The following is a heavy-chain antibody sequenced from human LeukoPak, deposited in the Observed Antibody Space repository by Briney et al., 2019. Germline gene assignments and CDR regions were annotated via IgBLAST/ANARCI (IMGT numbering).Heavy chain of an antibody. CDR1: GYTFTGYY. J-gene: IGHJ5*02. CDR2: INPNSGGT. V-gene: IGHV1-2*02. CDR3: ARGPIVVVPAAIAFDP. Sequence: ASVKVSCKASGYTFTGYYMHWVRQAPGQGLEWMGWINPNSGGTNYAQKFQGRVTMTRNTSISTAYMELSSLRSEDTAVYYCARGPIVVVPAAIAFDPWGQGTLVTVSS. D-gene: IGHD2-2*01.